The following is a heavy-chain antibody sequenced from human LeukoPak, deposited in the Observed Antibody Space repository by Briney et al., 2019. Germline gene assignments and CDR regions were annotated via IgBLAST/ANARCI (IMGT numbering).Heavy chain of an antibody. V-gene: IGHV3-23*01. CDR3: AKDQRAVAVAGATQPDY. CDR2: ISGSGGST. J-gene: IGHJ4*02. D-gene: IGHD6-19*01. CDR1: GFTFSSYA. Sequence: PGGSLRLSCAASGFTFSSYAMSWVRQAPGKGLEWVSAISGSGGSTYYADSVKGRFTISRDNSKNTLYLQMNSLRAEDTAVYYCAKDQRAVAVAGATQPDYWGQGTLVTVSS.